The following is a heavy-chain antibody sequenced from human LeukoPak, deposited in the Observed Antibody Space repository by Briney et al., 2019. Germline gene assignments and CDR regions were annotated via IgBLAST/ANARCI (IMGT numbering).Heavy chain of an antibody. J-gene: IGHJ4*02. Sequence: ASVKVSCKASGYTFTSYGISWVRQAPGQGLEWMGWISAYNGNTSYAQKLQGRVTMATDTSTSTAYMELRSLRSDDTAVYYCARYYYDSSGYYYSAVGYYFDYWGQGTLVTVSS. CDR1: GYTFTSYG. CDR3: ARYYYDSSGYYYSAVGYYFDY. D-gene: IGHD3-22*01. CDR2: ISAYNGNT. V-gene: IGHV1-18*01.